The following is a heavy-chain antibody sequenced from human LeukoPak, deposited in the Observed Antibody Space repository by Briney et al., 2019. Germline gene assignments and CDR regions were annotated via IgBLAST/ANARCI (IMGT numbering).Heavy chain of an antibody. CDR2: ISYGGSTK. V-gene: IGHV3-30-3*01. D-gene: IGHD2-2*01. CDR1: RFTFSSYA. J-gene: IGHJ6*03. Sequence: GGSLRLSCAASRFTFSSYAMHWVRQAPGKGLGWVAVISYGGSTKYYADSVKGRFTISRDNSKSTLYLQIDSLRPEDTAVYYCAREGVPAAVSTSYSYYYMDVWGKGTTVTVSS. CDR3: AREGVPAAVSTSYSYYYMDV.